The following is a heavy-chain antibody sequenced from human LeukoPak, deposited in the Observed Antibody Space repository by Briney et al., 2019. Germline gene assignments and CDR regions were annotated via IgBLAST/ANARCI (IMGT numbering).Heavy chain of an antibody. D-gene: IGHD6-6*01. CDR3: ARGTRRSSPFDY. Sequence: NPGGSLRLSCAASGFTFSDYYMSWIRQAPGKGLEWVSYISSSGSTIYYADSVKGRFTISRDNAKNSLYLQMNSLRVEDTAVYYWARGTRRSSPFDYWGQGTLVTVSS. V-gene: IGHV3-11*01. CDR2: ISSSGSTI. J-gene: IGHJ4*02. CDR1: GFTFSDYY.